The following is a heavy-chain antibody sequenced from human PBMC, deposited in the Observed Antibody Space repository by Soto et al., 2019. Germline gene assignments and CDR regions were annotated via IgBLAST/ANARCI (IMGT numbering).Heavy chain of an antibody. CDR1: GGTFSSYA. Sequence: QVQLVQSGAEVKKPGSSVKVSCKASGGTFSSYAISWVRQAPGQGLEWMGGIIPIFGTANYAQKFQGRVTITADESTSTAYMELSSLRSEDTAVYYCARGESRSSIHYYYGMDVWGQGTTVTVSS. V-gene: IGHV1-69*01. J-gene: IGHJ6*02. CDR3: ARGESRSSIHYYYGMDV. CDR2: IIPIFGTA.